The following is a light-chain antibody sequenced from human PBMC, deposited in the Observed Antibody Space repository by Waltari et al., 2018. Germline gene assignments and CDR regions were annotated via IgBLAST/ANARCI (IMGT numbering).Light chain of an antibody. CDR2: DVN. CDR3: CSYAGSYTFV. Sequence: QSALTQPRSVSGSPGQSVTISCTGTSSDVGGYDYVSWYQQHTGKAPKVMIYDVNKRPSGVPDRFSGSKSGNTASLTISGLQAEDEADYCCCSYAGSYTFVFGGGTKLTVL. V-gene: IGLV2-11*01. J-gene: IGLJ3*02. CDR1: SSDVGGYDY.